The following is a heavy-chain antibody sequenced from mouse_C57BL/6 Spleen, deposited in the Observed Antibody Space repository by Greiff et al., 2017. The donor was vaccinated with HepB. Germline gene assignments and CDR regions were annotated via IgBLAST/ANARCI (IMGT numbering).Heavy chain of an antibody. CDR3: ARSVYSNYSYWYFDV. D-gene: IGHD2-5*01. Sequence: VQRVESGPGLVQPSQSLSITCTVSGFSLTSYGVHWVRQSPGKGLEWLGVIWSGGSTDYNAAFISRLSISKDNSKSQVFFKMNSLQADDTAIYYCARSVYSNYSYWYFDVWSTGTTVTVSS. J-gene: IGHJ1*03. CDR1: GFSLTSYG. V-gene: IGHV2-2*01. CDR2: IWSGGST.